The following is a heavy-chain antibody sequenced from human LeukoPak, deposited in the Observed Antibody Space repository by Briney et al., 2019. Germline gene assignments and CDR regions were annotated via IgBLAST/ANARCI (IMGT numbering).Heavy chain of an antibody. CDR3: ARIHCSGGSCYSPKAPRFDY. Sequence: PSETLSLTCTVSGYSISSGYYWGWIRQPPGKGLEWIGYIYYSGSTNYNPSLKSRVTISVDTSKNQFSLKLSSVTAADTAVYYCARIHCSGGSCYSPKAPRFDYWGQGTLVTVSS. CDR2: IYYSGST. CDR1: GYSISSGYY. V-gene: IGHV4-61*01. J-gene: IGHJ4*02. D-gene: IGHD2-15*01.